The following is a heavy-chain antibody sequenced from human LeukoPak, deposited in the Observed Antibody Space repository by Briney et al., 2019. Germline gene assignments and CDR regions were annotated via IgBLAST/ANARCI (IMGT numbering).Heavy chain of an antibody. V-gene: IGHV1-2*02. CDR1: GYTFTGYY. CDR3: ARVGYDFWSGYYYYYYYGMDV. Sequence: ASVKVSCKASGYTFTGYYMHWVRQAPGQGLEWMGWINPNSGGTNYAQKFQGRVTMTRDTSISTAYRELSRLRSDDTAVYYCARVGYDFWSGYYYYYYYGMDVWGQGTTVTVSS. CDR2: INPNSGGT. D-gene: IGHD3-3*01. J-gene: IGHJ6*02.